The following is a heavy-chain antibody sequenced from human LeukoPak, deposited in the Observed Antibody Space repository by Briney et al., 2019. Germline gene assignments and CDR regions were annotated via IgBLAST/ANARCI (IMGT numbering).Heavy chain of an antibody. Sequence: ASVKVSCKASGYTFTSYYMHWVRQAPGQGLEWMGIINPSGGSTSYAQKFQGRVTMTRDMSTNTVYMELSSLRSEDTAVYYCARNRCSSTSCYLPPSFDPWGQGTLVTVSS. V-gene: IGHV1-46*01. CDR1: GYTFTSYY. CDR3: ARNRCSSTSCYLPPSFDP. J-gene: IGHJ5*02. CDR2: INPSGGST. D-gene: IGHD2-2*01.